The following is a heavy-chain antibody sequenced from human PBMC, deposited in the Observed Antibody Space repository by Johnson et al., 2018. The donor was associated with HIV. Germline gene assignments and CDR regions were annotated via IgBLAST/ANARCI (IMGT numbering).Heavy chain of an antibody. CDR1: GFTFSTFP. CDR3: ARDSYLNDDAFDI. Sequence: QVQLVESGGGVVQPGRSLRLSCAASGFTFSTFPMHWVRQAPGKGLEWVAIISYDGSNKYYADSVKGRFTISRDHSKNTLYLQMNNLRAEDTAVYYCARDSYLNDDAFDIWGQGTMVTVSS. CDR2: ISYDGSNK. V-gene: IGHV3-30-3*01. D-gene: IGHD1-1*01. J-gene: IGHJ3*02.